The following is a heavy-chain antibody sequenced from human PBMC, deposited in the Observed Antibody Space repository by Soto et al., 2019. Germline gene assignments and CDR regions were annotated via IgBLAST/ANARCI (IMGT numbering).Heavy chain of an antibody. D-gene: IGHD3-22*01. V-gene: IGHV1-3*01. CDR3: ERVDSSGYYVWDQPYYGMDV. CDR1: GYAFTSYA. CDR2: ISAGNGNT. J-gene: IGHJ6*02. Sequence: ASLELSCKAWGYAFTSYAMHWVHQAPGQRLEWMGWISAGNGNTKYSQKFQGRVTITRDTSASTAYMELSSLRAEDTAVYYCERVDSSGYYVWDQPYYGMDVWGQGTTVTVSS.